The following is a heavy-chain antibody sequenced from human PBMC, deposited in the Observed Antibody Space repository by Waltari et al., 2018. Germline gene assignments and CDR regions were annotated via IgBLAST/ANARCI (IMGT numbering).Heavy chain of an antibody. J-gene: IGHJ3*02. V-gene: IGHV5-51*01. CDR3: ARGLVVTRGYDAFDI. D-gene: IGHD2-21*02. CDR1: GYSFTIYW. Sequence: EVQLVQSGAEVKKPGESLKISCEGSGYSFTIYWIGWVRQMPGKGLEWVGIIYPGESDTRYSPSFQGQVTISADKSISTAYLQWSSLKASDTAMYYCARGLVVTRGYDAFDIWGQGTMVTVSS. CDR2: IYPGESDT.